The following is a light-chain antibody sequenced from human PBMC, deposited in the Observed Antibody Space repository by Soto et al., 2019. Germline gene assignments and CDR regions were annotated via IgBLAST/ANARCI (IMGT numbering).Light chain of an antibody. Sequence: ITQSPSALSLSVGDRVTITCRASQNIGSYLNWYQQKAGKSPKLLISDGSTLKSGVPSRFNGSGSGTEFTLTICCLQPDDFAPYYCQLSKSFSEAFGQGTKV. CDR3: QLSKSFSEA. CDR1: QNIGSY. CDR2: DGS. V-gene: IGKV1-5*01. J-gene: IGKJ1*01.